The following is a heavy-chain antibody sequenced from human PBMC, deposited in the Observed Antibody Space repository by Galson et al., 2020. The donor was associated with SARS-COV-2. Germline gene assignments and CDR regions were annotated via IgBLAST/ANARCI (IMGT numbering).Heavy chain of an antibody. J-gene: IGHJ4*02. V-gene: IGHV4-39*01. CDR3: ARRGDTGACFY. Sequence: SETLSLTCSVSGGSIKSRSYYWGWIRQPPGKGLEWIASVLSTVSTAYNPSLKSRVTISVDTSKNQLSLRVTSVTAAGAAVYYCARRGDTGACFYWGQGALVTVSS. D-gene: IGHD3-10*01. CDR1: GGSIKSRSYY. CDR2: VLSTVST.